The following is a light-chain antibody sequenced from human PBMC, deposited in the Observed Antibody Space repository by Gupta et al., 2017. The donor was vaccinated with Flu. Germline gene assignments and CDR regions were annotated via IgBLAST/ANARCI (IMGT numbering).Light chain of an antibody. CDR1: ALPKKY. CDR2: EDR. Sequence: GQTARITCSGDALPKKYAYWYQQKSGQAPVLIIYEDRKRPSGIPDRFSGSSSGTMATLTIXGXQVEDEXDYYCYSTDTSGNHRVFGGGTNLTVL. CDR3: YSTDTSGNHRV. V-gene: IGLV3-10*01. J-gene: IGLJ3*02.